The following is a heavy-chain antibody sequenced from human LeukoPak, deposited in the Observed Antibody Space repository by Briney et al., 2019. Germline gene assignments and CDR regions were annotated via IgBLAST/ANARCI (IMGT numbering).Heavy chain of an antibody. V-gene: IGHV1-2*02. J-gene: IGHJ5*02. CDR1: GYTFTGYY. CDR3: ARADLNCSSTSCYFWFDP. Sequence: ASVKVSCKASGYTFTGYYMHWVRQAPGQGLEWMGWINPSSGGTNYAQKFQGRVTMTRDTSISTAYMELSRLRSDDTAVYYCARADLNCSSTSCYFWFDPWGQGTLVTVSS. D-gene: IGHD2-2*01. CDR2: INPSSGGT.